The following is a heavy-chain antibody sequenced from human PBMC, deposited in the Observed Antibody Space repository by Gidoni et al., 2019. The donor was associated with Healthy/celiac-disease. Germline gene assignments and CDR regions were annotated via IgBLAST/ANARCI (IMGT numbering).Heavy chain of an antibody. CDR1: GFTFSSYA. J-gene: IGHJ4*02. Sequence: QVQLVASGGGVVQPWRSLRLSFAASGFTFSSYAMPWVLQPPGKGMACVAVISYDGNNKYYADSGKGRFTNSRDNSKNTLYLQMNSLRAEDTAVYYCARADSPGYCTNGVCYPVPDYWGQGTLVTVSS. CDR2: ISYDGNNK. D-gene: IGHD2-8*01. CDR3: ARADSPGYCTNGVCYPVPDY. V-gene: IGHV3-30-3*01.